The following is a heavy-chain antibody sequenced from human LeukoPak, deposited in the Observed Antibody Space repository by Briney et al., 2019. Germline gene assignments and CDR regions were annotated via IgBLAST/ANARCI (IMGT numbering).Heavy chain of an antibody. J-gene: IGHJ4*02. CDR3: AKARIAATIYPKEVNFDY. D-gene: IGHD5-12*01. CDR1: GGSLSGYY. CDR2: ITGGGGST. Sequence: PSETLSLTCAVYGGSLSGYYWSWVRQAPGKGLEWVSTITGGGGSTYYADSVKGRFTISRDNSKDTFYLQMNSLRVEDTAVYYCAKARIAATIYPKEVNFDYWGQGTLVTVSS. V-gene: IGHV3-23*01.